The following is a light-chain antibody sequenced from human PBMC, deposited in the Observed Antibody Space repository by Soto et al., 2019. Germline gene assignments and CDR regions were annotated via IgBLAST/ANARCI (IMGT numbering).Light chain of an antibody. CDR3: QQYNNWPLT. J-gene: IGKJ1*01. Sequence: EIVMTQSPATLSVSPGERATLSCRASQSVSSNLAWYQQKPCQAHRLLIYGASTRAPGIPGRFSGSGSGTEFTLTSSRLQSEDFAVYYCQQYNNWPLTFGQGTKVEIK. CDR1: QSVSSN. V-gene: IGKV3-15*01. CDR2: GAS.